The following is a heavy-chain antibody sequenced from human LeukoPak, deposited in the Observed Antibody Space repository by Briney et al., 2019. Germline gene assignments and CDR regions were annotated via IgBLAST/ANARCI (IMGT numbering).Heavy chain of an antibody. J-gene: IGHJ4*02. CDR1: GFALTRYY. V-gene: IGHV1-46*01. Sequence: SVKASCKASGFALTRYYIHWVGRSTGPGLEWRGIINPTRVSTSYAQKFQGRVTLTRDTSTRTVYMELSSLRSEDTAVYYCARDRVDMRYFDYWGQGTLATVSS. CDR2: INPTRVST. D-gene: IGHD5-12*01. CDR3: ARDRVDMRYFDY.